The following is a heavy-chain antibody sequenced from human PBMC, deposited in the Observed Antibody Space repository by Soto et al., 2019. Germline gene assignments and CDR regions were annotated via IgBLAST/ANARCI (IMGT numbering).Heavy chain of an antibody. Sequence: GGSLRLSCAASGFTFSSYAMSWVRQAPGKGLEWVSAISGSGGSTYYADSVKGRFTISRDNSKNTLYLQMNSLRAEDTAVYYCAKEGCSSTSCPNDGYYYYYYGMDVWGQGTTVTVSS. D-gene: IGHD2-2*01. CDR1: GFTFSSYA. CDR2: ISGSGGST. CDR3: AKEGCSSTSCPNDGYYYYYYGMDV. J-gene: IGHJ6*02. V-gene: IGHV3-23*01.